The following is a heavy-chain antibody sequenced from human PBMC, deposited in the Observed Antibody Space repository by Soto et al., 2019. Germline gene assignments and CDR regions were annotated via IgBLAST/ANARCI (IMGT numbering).Heavy chain of an antibody. Sequence: GASVKVSCKASGYTFTSYGISWVRQAPGQGLEWMGWINSYNGNTNYAQKLQGRVTMTTDTSTSTAYMELRSLRSDDTAVYYCARDPVWWLKGEASTSPENDAFDIWGQGTMVTVSS. CDR1: GYTFTSYG. CDR3: ARDPVWWLKGEASTSPENDAFDI. CDR2: INSYNGNT. D-gene: IGHD5-12*01. J-gene: IGHJ3*02. V-gene: IGHV1-18*01.